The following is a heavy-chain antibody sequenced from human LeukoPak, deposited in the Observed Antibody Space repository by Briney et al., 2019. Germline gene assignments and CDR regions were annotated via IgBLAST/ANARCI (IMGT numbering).Heavy chain of an antibody. Sequence: SETLSLTCTVSGGSISSYYWSWIRQPPGKGLEWIGYIYYSGSTNYNPSLKSRVTISVKTSKNQFSLKLSSVTAADTAVYYCARVAPKSLTHVVTAIGYYFDYWGQGTLVTVSS. CDR1: GGSISSYY. D-gene: IGHD2-21*02. CDR2: IYYSGST. J-gene: IGHJ4*02. V-gene: IGHV4-59*12. CDR3: ARVAPKSLTHVVTAIGYYFDY.